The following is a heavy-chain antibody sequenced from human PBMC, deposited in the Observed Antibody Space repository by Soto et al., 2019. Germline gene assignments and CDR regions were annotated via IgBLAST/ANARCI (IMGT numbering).Heavy chain of an antibody. CDR1: GLSITDSEMG. D-gene: IGHD6-19*01. J-gene: IGHJ5*02. CDR3: ARRHLAVAVRPRFDP. V-gene: IGHV2-26*01. CDR2: IDSSGEK. Sequence: QVTLKESGPVLVKPTEPLTLRCTVSGLSITDSEMGVSWIRQPPGQPLEWLAHIDSSGEKSYRTFLKSRLAIPKDSTKSLIVLTMAKRDPADTATYYCARRHLAVAVRPRFDPWGQGIPVTVSS.